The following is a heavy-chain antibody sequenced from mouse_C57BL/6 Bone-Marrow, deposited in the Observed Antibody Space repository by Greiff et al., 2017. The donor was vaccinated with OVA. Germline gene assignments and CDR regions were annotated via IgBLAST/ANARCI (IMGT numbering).Heavy chain of an antibody. D-gene: IGHD2-2*01. J-gene: IGHJ4*01. CDR3: ASHGSFYAMDY. CDR1: GFSLTSYG. V-gene: IGHV2-2*01. Sequence: QVKLVESGPGLVQPSQSLSITCTVSGFSLTSYGVHWVRQSPGKGLEWLGVIWSGGSTDYNAAFISRLSISKDNSKSQVFFKMNSLQADDTAIYYCASHGSFYAMDYWGQGTSVTVSS. CDR2: IWSGGST.